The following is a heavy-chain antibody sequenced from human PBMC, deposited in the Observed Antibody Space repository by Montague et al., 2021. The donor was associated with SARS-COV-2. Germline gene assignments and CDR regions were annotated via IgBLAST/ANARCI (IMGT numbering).Heavy chain of an antibody. CDR2: IYYSGST. CDR1: GGSISSSSYY. V-gene: IGHV4-39*01. CDR3: ARHKRWRIAAAGRDFDY. Sequence: SETLSLTCTVSGGSISSSSYYWGWIRQPPGKGLEWIGSIYYSGSTYYNPSLKSRVTISVDTPKNQFSLKLSSVTATDTAVYYCARHKRWRIAAAGRDFDYWGQGTLVTVSS. D-gene: IGHD6-13*01. J-gene: IGHJ4*02.